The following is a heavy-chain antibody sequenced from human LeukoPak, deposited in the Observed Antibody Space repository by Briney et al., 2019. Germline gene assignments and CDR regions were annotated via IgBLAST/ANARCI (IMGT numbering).Heavy chain of an antibody. CDR2: INPNSGGT. Sequence: ASVKVSCKASGYTFTGYYMHWVRQAPGQGLEWMGWINPNSGGTNYAQKFQGRVTMTRDTSISTAYMELSRLRSDDTAVYYCARDIVSSKDAFDIWGQGTMVTVSS. CDR1: GYTFTGYY. D-gene: IGHD6-13*01. J-gene: IGHJ3*02. V-gene: IGHV1-2*02. CDR3: ARDIVSSKDAFDI.